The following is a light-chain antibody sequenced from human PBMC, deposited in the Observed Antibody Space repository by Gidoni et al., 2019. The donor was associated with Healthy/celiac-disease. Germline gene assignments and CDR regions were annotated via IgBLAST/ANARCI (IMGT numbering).Light chain of an antibody. J-gene: IGKJ4*01. Sequence: EIVLTQSPATLSLSPGERATLSCRASQSVSSYLAWYQQKPGQAPRLLIYDASNRATGIPARFSGSGSGTDFTLTISSRETEEFAVYYWQQRSNWGVTFXGXTKVEIK. V-gene: IGKV3-11*01. CDR2: DAS. CDR3: QQRSNWGVT. CDR1: QSVSSY.